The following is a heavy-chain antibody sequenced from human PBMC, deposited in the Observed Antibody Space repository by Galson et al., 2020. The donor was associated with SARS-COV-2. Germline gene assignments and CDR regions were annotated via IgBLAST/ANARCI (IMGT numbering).Heavy chain of an antibody. CDR3: ARDVGIAAAGTESDY. Sequence: GESLKISCAASGFTFSSYGMHWVRQAPGKGLGWVAVIWYDGSNKYYADSVKGRFTISRDNSKNTLYLQMNSLRAEDTAVYYCARDVGIAAAGTESDYWGQGTLVTVSS. V-gene: IGHV3-33*01. D-gene: IGHD6-13*01. CDR1: GFTFSSYG. CDR2: IWYDGSNK. J-gene: IGHJ4*02.